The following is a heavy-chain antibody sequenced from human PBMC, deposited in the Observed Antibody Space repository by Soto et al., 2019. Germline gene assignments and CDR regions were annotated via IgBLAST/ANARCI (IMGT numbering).Heavy chain of an antibody. CDR1: GYTFTSYG. Sequence: AASVKVSCKASGYTFTSYGISWVGQAPGQGLEWMGWISAYNGNTNYAQKLQGRVTMSTDTSTSTAHMELRTLRSDDPAVYYCARDRLGYDDSSGYNLDWFDPSG. V-gene: IGHV1-18*01. CDR2: ISAYNGNT. CDR3: ARDRLGYDDSSGYNLDWFDP. J-gene: IGHJ5*02. D-gene: IGHD3-22*01.